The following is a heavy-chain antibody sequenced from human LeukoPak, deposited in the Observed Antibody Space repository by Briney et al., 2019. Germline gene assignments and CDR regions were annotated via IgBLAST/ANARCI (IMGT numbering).Heavy chain of an antibody. CDR1: GGSISSYY. V-gene: IGHV4-59*01. CDR3: ARGPYSYDSSGAFDI. CDR2: IYYSGST. D-gene: IGHD3-22*01. Sequence: SETLSLTCTVSGGSISSYYWSWIRQPPGKGLEWIGYIYYSGSTNYSPSLKSRVTISVDTSKNQFSLKLSSVTAADTAVYYCARGPYSYDSSGAFDIWGQGTMVTVSS. J-gene: IGHJ3*02.